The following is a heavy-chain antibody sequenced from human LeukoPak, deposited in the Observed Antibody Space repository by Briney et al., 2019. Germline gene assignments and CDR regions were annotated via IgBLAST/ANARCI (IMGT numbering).Heavy chain of an antibody. J-gene: IGHJ4*02. CDR3: ARDITVAVYYFDY. Sequence: GGSLRLSCAASGFTFSSYWMSWVRQAPGKGLEWVANIKQDGSEKYYVDSVKGRFTISRDNAKNSLYLQMNSLRAEDTAVYYRARDITVAVYYFDYWGQGTLVTVSS. V-gene: IGHV3-7*01. CDR2: IKQDGSEK. D-gene: IGHD6-19*01. CDR1: GFTFSSYW.